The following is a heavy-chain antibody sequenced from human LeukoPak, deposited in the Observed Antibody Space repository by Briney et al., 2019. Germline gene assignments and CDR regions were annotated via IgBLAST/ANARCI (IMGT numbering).Heavy chain of an antibody. V-gene: IGHV3-15*01. CDR3: TTDTSVMITFGGVY. Sequence: PGGSLRLSCAASGFTFSNAWMSWVRQAPGKGLEWVGRIKSKTDGGTTDYAAPVKGRFTISRDDSKNTRYLQMNSLKTEDTAAYYCTTDTSVMITFGGVYWGQGTLVTVSS. D-gene: IGHD3-16*01. CDR2: IKSKTDGGTT. J-gene: IGHJ4*02. CDR1: GFTFSNAW.